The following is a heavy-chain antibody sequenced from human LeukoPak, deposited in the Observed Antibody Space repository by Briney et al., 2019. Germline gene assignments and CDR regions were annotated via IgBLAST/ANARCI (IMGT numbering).Heavy chain of an antibody. J-gene: IGHJ5*02. V-gene: IGHV4-59*01. CDR1: GGSISSYY. Sequence: PSETLSLTCTVSGGSISSYYWSWIRQPPGKGLEWIGYIYYSGNTNYNPSLKSRVTISVDTSKNQFSLKLSSVTAADTAVYYCARVWDCTSTSCYGRFDPWGQGTLVTVSS. CDR2: IYYSGNT. D-gene: IGHD2-2*01. CDR3: ARVWDCTSTSCYGRFDP.